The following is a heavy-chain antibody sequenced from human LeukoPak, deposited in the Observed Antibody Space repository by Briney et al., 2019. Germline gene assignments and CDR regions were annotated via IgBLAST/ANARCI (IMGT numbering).Heavy chain of an antibody. Sequence: ASVKVSCKASGGTFSSYAISWVRQAPGQGLEWMGGIIPIFGTANYAQKLQGRVTMTTDTSTSTAYMELRSLRSDDTAVYYCAKTTVTTNYYYYGMDVWGQGTTVTVSS. CDR3: AKTTVTTNYYYYGMDV. V-gene: IGHV1-69*05. CDR1: GGTFSSYA. D-gene: IGHD4-17*01. J-gene: IGHJ6*02. CDR2: IIPIFGTA.